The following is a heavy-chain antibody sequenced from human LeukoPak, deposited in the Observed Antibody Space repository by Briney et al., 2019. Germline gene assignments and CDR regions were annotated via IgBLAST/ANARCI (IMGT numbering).Heavy chain of an antibody. CDR1: GYSFTSYW. V-gene: IGHV5-51*01. CDR3: ARPSWRGLALYYYGMDL. CDR2: IYPGDSDT. D-gene: IGHD2-15*01. Sequence: GESLKISCKGSGYSFTSYWIGWVRQMPGKGLEWMGIIYPGDSDTRYSPSFQGQVTISADKSISTAYLQWSSLKASDTAISYCARPSWRGLALYYYGMDLWGQGTTVPVSS. J-gene: IGHJ6*02.